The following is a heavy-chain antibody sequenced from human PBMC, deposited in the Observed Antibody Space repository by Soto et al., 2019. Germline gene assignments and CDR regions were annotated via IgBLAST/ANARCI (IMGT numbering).Heavy chain of an antibody. J-gene: IGHJ4*02. CDR1: GYTFTSYG. V-gene: IGHV1-18*01. D-gene: IGHD2-8*01. CDR2: ISAYNGNT. CDR3: ARESYCTNGVCYTSAAH. Sequence: QVQLVQSGAEVKKPGASVKVSCKASGYTFTSYGISWVRQAPGQGLEWTGWISAYNGNTNYAQKLQGRVTMTTDTSTSTAYMELRSLRSDDTAVYYCARESYCTNGVCYTSAAHWGQGTLVTVSS.